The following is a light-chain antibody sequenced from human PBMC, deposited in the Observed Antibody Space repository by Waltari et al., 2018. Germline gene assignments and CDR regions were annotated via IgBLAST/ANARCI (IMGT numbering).Light chain of an antibody. J-gene: IGLJ3*02. CDR2: GNN. Sequence: QSILTQPTSVSGAPGQRVTISCPGSSSNTGAGHDVHWYQAFPGTAPKLPIYGNNNRPSGVPDRFSGSKSGSSASLAINGLQAEDEADYYCQSFDSNVRGGVVFGGGTKVTVL. CDR3: QSFDSNVRGGVV. V-gene: IGLV1-40*01. CDR1: SSNTGAGHD.